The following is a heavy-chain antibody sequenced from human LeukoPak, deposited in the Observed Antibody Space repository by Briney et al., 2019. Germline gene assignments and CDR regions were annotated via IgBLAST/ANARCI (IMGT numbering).Heavy chain of an antibody. J-gene: IGHJ4*02. Sequence: GGSLRLSCAASGFTFSSYGMNWVRQAPGKGLEWISYISSSGNTIYYADSVKGRFTISRDNAKNSLYLQMNSLRAEDTAVYYCANGDSSTWYEAGDYWGQGTLVTVSS. CDR1: GFTFSSYG. D-gene: IGHD6-13*01. CDR2: ISSSGNTI. CDR3: ANGDSSTWYEAGDY. V-gene: IGHV3-48*03.